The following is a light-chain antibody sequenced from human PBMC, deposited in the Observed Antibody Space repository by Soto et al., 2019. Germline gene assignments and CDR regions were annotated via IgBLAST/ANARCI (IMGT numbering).Light chain of an antibody. CDR3: RLYGSSPHT. CDR2: TAS. CDR1: QSVSNKS. V-gene: IGKV3-20*01. Sequence: EIVFSRSPGTLSLSPGEKSTLSCRTSQSVSNKSFAAFHQQPGHAPRLLITTASSSTTGIPDRCSGSGAGTKFSITTSRREPAEFAVYYCRLYGSSPHTFGQGTRLEIK. J-gene: IGKJ5*01.